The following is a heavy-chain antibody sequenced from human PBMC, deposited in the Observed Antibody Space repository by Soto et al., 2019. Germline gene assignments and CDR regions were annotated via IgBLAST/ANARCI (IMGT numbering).Heavy chain of an antibody. V-gene: IGHV4-34*01. CDR3: ARGNDYDSSGPFDY. D-gene: IGHD3-22*01. CDR1: GGSFRGYY. J-gene: IGHJ4*02. CDR2: INHSGST. Sequence: SETMSLSCAVYGGSFRGYYWSWIRQPPGKGLEWIGEINHSGSTNYNPSLKSRVTISVDTSKNQFSLKLSSVTAADTAVYYCARGNDYDSSGPFDYWGQGTLVTVSS.